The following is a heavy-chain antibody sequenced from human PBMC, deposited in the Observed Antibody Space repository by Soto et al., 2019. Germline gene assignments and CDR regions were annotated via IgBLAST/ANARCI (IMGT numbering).Heavy chain of an antibody. CDR2: TNTGGTT. Sequence: EVQVLATGGGLIQPGGSLRLSCAASGFTVNSNYMSWVRQAPGEGLLWVSITNTGGTTYYADSVKGRFTVSRDNSKNTLYLQMNSLRAEDTAVYYCAKGDGFILAVWGQGTTVSVSS. CDR1: GFTVNSNY. V-gene: IGHV3-53*02. CDR3: AKGDGFILAV. D-gene: IGHD1-26*01. J-gene: IGHJ6*02.